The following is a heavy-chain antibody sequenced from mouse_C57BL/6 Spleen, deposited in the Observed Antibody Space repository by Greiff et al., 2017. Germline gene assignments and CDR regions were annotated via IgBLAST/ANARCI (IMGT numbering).Heavy chain of an antibody. J-gene: IGHJ2*01. CDR1: GYAFSSYW. D-gene: IGHD2-2*01. CDR2: IYPGDGDT. Sequence: QVQLKQSGAELVKPGASVKISCKASGYAFSSYWMNWVKQRPGKGLEWIGQIYPGDGDTNYNGKFKGKATLTADKSSSTAYMQLSSLTSEDSAVYFCARWGGYDVVDYWGQGTTLTVSS. CDR3: ARWGGYDVVDY. V-gene: IGHV1-80*01.